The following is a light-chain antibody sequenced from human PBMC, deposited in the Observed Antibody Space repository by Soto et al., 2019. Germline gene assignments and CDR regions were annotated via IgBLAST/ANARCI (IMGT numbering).Light chain of an antibody. Sequence: EIVLTQSPGTLSLSPGERATLSCRASQSVSRNYLAWYQQKPGRAPRLLIYGVSSRAADIPDRFSGSGSGTDFTLTISRLAPEDLAVYYCQRYGTSRAFGQGTKVEIK. CDR3: QRYGTSRA. CDR1: QSVSRNY. CDR2: GVS. J-gene: IGKJ1*01. V-gene: IGKV3-20*01.